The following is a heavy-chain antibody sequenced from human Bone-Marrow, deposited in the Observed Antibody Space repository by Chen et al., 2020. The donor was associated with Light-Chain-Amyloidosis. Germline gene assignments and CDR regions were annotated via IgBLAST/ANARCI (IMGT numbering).Heavy chain of an antibody. CDR3: ARAPALGAYDYIFDH. CDR2: IYYHGNS. J-gene: IGHJ4*02. Sequence: QVHLQESGPGLVKPSQTLSLTCTVSGGSVSSGDYYWNWIRQHPGKGLEWIGYIYYHGNSYYNPSLHSRVTISLDTSKNQFPLKLSSGTAADTALYYCARAPALGAYDYIFDHWGQGTLVTVSS. D-gene: IGHD5-12*01. V-gene: IGHV4-31*03. CDR1: GGSVSSGDYY.